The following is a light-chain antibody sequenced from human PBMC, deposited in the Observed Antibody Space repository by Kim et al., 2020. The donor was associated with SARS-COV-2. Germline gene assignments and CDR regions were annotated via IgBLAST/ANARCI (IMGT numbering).Light chain of an antibody. J-gene: IGKJ4*01. CDR2: GAS. Sequence: VSPGERATLSCRASQSVNSNLAWYQQKPGQAPRLLIYGASTRATGIPARFSGSGSGTEFTLTISSLQSEDFAVYYCQQYNNWPLGFGGGTKVDIK. CDR3: QQYNNWPLG. V-gene: IGKV3-15*01. CDR1: QSVNSN.